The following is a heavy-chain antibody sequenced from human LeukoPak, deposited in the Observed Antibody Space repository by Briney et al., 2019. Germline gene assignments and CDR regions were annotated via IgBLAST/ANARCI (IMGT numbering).Heavy chain of an antibody. D-gene: IGHD5-18*01. J-gene: IGHJ4*02. CDR3: ASSGYSYGDFDY. CDR2: INSDGSST. CDR1: GFTFSSYW. Sequence: GGSLRLSCAASGFTFSSYWMHWVRQAPGKGLVWVSRINSDGSSTSYADSVKGRFTISRDSAKNTLYLQMNSLRAEDTAVYYCASSGYSYGDFDYWGQGTLVTVSS. V-gene: IGHV3-74*01.